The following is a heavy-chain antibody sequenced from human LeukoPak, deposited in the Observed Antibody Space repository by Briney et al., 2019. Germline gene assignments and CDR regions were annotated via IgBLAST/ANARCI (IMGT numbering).Heavy chain of an antibody. V-gene: IGHV4-59*01. CDR2: INYSGST. J-gene: IGHJ5*02. Sequence: SETLSLTCTVSGGSISSYYWSWIRQPPGKGLEWIGYINYSGSTNYNPSLKSRVTISVDTSKNQFSLKLSSVTAADTAVYYCASSGFAMAHNWFDPWGQGTLVTVSS. CDR3: ASSGFAMAHNWFDP. CDR1: GGSISSYY. D-gene: IGHD5-18*01.